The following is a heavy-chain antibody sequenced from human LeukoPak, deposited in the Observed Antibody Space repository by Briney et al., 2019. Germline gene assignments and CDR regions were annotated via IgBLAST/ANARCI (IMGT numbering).Heavy chain of an antibody. CDR2: INHSGST. CDR3: ARGRAPRVPQDIVVVPAAMELNY. V-gene: IGHV4-34*01. D-gene: IGHD2-2*01. CDR1: GGSFSGYY. Sequence: SETLSLTFAVYGGSFSGYYWSWIRQPPGKGLEWIGEINHSGSTNYNPSLKGRVTISVDTSKNQFSLKLSSVTAADTAVYYCARGRAPRVPQDIVVVPAAMELNYWGQGTLVTVSS. J-gene: IGHJ4*02.